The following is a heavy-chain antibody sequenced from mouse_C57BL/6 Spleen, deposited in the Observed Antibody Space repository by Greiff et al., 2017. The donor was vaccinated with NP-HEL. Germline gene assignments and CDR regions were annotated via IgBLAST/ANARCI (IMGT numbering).Heavy chain of an antibody. CDR1: GYAFSSYW. J-gene: IGHJ4*01. V-gene: IGHV1-80*01. D-gene: IGHD2-1*01. CDR2: IYPGDGDT. CDR3: ASWDGTYAMDY. Sequence: QVQLKESGAELVKPGASVKISCKASGYAFSSYWMNWVKQRPGKGLEWIGQIYPGDGDTNYNGKFKGKATLTADKSSSTAYMQLSSLTSEDSAVYFCASWDGTYAMDYWGQGTSVTVSS.